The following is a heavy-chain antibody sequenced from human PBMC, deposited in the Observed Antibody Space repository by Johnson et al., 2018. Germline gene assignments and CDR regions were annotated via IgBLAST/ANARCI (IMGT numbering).Heavy chain of an antibody. CDR2: INPNSGNT. D-gene: IGHD3-22*01. CDR1: GYSLITYD. CDR3: ARGFRDSSGKEYFQH. J-gene: IGHJ1*01. Sequence: VQLVQSGAEVNKPGASVRVSCKASGYSLITYDIDWVRQATGQGLEWMGSINPNSGNTGYAPKYQGRVTMTRNISIRTAYMELSSLRSDATAVYYCARGFRDSSGKEYFQHWGQGTVITVSS. V-gene: IGHV1-8*01.